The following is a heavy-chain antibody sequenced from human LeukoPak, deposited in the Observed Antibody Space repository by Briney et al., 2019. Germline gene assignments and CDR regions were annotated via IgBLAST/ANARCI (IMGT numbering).Heavy chain of an antibody. CDR3: ARAVPPTQMYSSSWYVDY. Sequence: SQTLSLTCAVSGGSISSGGYSWSWIRQPPGKGLEWIGYIYHSGSTYYNPSLKSRVTISVDRSKNQFSLKLSSVAAADMAVYYCARAVPPTQMYSSSWYVDYWGQGTLVTVSS. V-gene: IGHV4-30-2*01. CDR1: GGSISSGGYS. D-gene: IGHD6-13*01. CDR2: IYHSGST. J-gene: IGHJ4*02.